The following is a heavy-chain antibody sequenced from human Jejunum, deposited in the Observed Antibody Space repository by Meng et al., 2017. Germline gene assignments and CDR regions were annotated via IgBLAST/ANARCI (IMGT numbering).Heavy chain of an antibody. D-gene: IGHD3-3*01. V-gene: IGHV3-74*01. CDR2: INTDGSHT. CDR1: GFTFSGYW. J-gene: IGHJ4*02. CDR3: ARDPRGSQYSIFDY. Sequence: GESLKISCAASGFTFSGYWMHWVRQAPGKGLVWVAFINTDGSHTSYADSVRGRFTISRDNAKNSLYLQMNSLRDEDTAVYYCARDPRGSQYSIFDYWGQGVVVTVSS.